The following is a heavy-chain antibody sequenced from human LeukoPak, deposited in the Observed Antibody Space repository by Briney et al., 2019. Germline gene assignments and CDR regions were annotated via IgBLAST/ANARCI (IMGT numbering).Heavy chain of an antibody. J-gene: IGHJ4*02. Sequence: PEGSLRLSCAASGFTFSRHWMSWVRQAPGKGLERVAHMNQDGSAIYSVDSVKGRFTISRDNDKNSLYLQMNGLTVADTAVYYCARTVPGYPDDYFDYWGQGTLVTVSS. CDR3: ARTVPGYPDDYFDY. D-gene: IGHD6-19*01. CDR1: GFTFSRHW. CDR2: MNQDGSAI. V-gene: IGHV3-7*01.